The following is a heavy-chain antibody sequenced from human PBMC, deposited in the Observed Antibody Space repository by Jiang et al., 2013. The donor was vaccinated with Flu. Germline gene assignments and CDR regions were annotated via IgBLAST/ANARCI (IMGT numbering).Heavy chain of an antibody. D-gene: IGHD5-12*01. V-gene: IGHV1-3*01. J-gene: IGHJ6*02. CDR2: VTGGNDYT. CDR3: ARSLPYSADRIGGYDV. Sequence: GAEVKKPGASVKVSCKASGYSFTRFAIHWVRQAPGQGPEWMAWVTGGNDYTEYSQRFQGRVAITSDVSASTVYMELSRLTSEDTAVYYCARSLPYSADRIGGYDVWGQGTTVTVSS. CDR1: GYSFTRFA.